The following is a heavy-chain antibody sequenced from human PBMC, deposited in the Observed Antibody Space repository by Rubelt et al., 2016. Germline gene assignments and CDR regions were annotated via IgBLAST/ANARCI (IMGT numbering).Heavy chain of an antibody. Sequence: QVQLQESGPGLVKPSETLSLICTVFGGSISSYYWSWMRQPPGRGLEWFGYIYYSGSTSYNPSLRSRVTISVDTSKNQFSLRVSSVTAADTAVYYCARAVDPYDSGSPHFDFWGQGTLVTVSS. J-gene: IGHJ4*02. V-gene: IGHV4-59*12. CDR2: IYYSGST. CDR3: ARAVDPYDSGSPHFDF. CDR1: GGSISSYY. D-gene: IGHD3-10*01.